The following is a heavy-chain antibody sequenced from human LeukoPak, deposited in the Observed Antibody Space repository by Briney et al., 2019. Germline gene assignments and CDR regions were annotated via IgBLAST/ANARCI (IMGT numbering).Heavy chain of an antibody. CDR2: IYTSGST. CDR3: ARVSSAGIWDY. V-gene: IGHV4-4*07. D-gene: IGHD6-19*01. J-gene: IGHJ4*02. CDR1: RGSVSGYY. Sequence: SETLSLTCTVSRGSVSGYYWSWIRQPAGKGLEWIGRIYTSGSTNYNPSLKSRVTMSVDTSKNQFSLKLSSVTAADTAVYYCARVSSAGIWDYWGQGTLVTVSS.